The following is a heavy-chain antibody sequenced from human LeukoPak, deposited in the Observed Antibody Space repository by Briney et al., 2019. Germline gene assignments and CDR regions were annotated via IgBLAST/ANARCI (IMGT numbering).Heavy chain of an antibody. J-gene: IGHJ3*02. Sequence: SETLSLTCTVSGGSISSYYWSWIRQPPGKGLEWTGYIYYSGSTNYNPSLNSRVTISVDTSKNQFSLRLSSVTAADTAIYYCARGYYGGVDAFDIWGQGTMVTVSS. CDR3: ARGYYGGVDAFDI. CDR1: GGSISSYY. D-gene: IGHD4-23*01. V-gene: IGHV4-59*08. CDR2: IYYSGST.